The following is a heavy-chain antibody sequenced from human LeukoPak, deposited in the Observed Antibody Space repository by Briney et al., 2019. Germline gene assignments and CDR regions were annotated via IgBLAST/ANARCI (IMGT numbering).Heavy chain of an antibody. J-gene: IGHJ4*02. CDR1: GYTFTNHG. CDR3: ARGDSGWSHDY. CDR2: ISTYNGNT. Sequence: GASVKVSCKASGYTFTNHGISWVRQAPGQGLEWMGWISTYNGNTNYAQKLQGRVTMTTDTSTSTAYMELRSLRSDDTAVYYCARGDSGWSHDYWGQGTLVTVSS. D-gene: IGHD6-19*01. V-gene: IGHV1-18*01.